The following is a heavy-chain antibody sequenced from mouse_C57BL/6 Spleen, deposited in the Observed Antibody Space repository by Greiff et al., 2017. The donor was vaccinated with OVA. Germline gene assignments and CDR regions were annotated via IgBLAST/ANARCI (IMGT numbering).Heavy chain of an antibody. CDR1: GYSITSDY. CDR2: ISYSGST. Sequence: VQLQQSGPGLAKPSQTLSLTCSVTGYSITSDYWSWIRKFPGNKLEYMGYISYSGSTYYNPSLKSRISITRDTSKNQYYLQLNSVTTEDTATYYCARWGYYGSSPWYFDVWGTGTTVTVSS. CDR3: ARWGYYGSSPWYFDV. D-gene: IGHD1-1*01. V-gene: IGHV3-8*01. J-gene: IGHJ1*03.